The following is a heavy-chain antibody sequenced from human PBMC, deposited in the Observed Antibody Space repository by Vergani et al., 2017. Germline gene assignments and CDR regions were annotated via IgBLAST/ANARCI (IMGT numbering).Heavy chain of an antibody. Sequence: QVQLQESGPGLVKPSETLSLTCTVSGGSISSYYWSWIRQPPGKGLEWIGYIYYSGSTNYNPSLKSRVTISVDTSKNQFSLKLSSVTAADTAVYYCARDRDSSGWYPYRTGFDLWGQGTLVTVSS. D-gene: IGHD6-19*01. V-gene: IGHV4-59*01. CDR3: ARDRDSSGWYPYRTGFDL. CDR1: GGSISSYY. J-gene: IGHJ5*02. CDR2: IYYSGST.